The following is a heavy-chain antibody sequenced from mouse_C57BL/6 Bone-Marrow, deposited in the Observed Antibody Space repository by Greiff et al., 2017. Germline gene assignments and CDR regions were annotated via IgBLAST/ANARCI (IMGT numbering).Heavy chain of an antibody. CDR3: TLLLLSWFAY. J-gene: IGHJ3*01. CDR1: GYNIKDYY. CDR2: IDPEDGDT. V-gene: IGHV14-1*01. Sequence: EVQLVESGAELVRPGASVKLSCTASGYNIKDYYMPWVKQRPEQGLEWIGRIDPEDGDTEYDPKFQGKATMTVDTSSNTAYLQLSSLTSEDAAVYYCTLLLLSWFAYWGQGTLVTVSA. D-gene: IGHD1-1*01.